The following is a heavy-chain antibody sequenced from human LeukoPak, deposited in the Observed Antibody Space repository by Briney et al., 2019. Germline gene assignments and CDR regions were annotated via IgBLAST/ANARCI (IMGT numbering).Heavy chain of an antibody. V-gene: IGHV3-23*01. CDR3: ARSRASYGSGSFGIDY. CDR2: ISASGLST. D-gene: IGHD3-10*01. CDR1: GFTFSNYA. Sequence: PGGSLTLSCVASGFTFSNYAMSWVRQAPGKGLEYVSPISASGLSTYYTDSVRGRFTNSRDNAKNTLYLQMNSLRAEDTAVYYCARSRASYGSGSFGIDYWGQGTLVTVSS. J-gene: IGHJ4*02.